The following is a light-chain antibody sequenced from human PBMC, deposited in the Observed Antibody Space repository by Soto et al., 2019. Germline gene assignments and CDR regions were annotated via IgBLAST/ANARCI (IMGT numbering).Light chain of an antibody. CDR1: SRDVGAYDY. CDR3: CSYADGSIYF. V-gene: IGLV2-14*03. Sequence: QSALTQPASVSGSPGQSITISCTGTSRDVGAYDYVSWYLQYPDKAPQLLIYYVDHRPSGVSSRFSGSKSGNTASLTISGLQDEEEGDYYCCSYADGSIYFFGTGTKLTVL. J-gene: IGLJ1*01. CDR2: YVD.